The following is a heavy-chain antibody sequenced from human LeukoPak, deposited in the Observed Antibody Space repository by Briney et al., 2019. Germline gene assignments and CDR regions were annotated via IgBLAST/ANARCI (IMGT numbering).Heavy chain of an antibody. Sequence: SETLSLTCAVYGGSFSGYYWSWIRQPPGKGLEWIGEINHSGSTNYNPSLKSRVTIPVDTSKNQFSLKLSSVTAADTAVYYCARGILTAVAATRRNWFDPWGQGTLVTVSS. V-gene: IGHV4-34*01. J-gene: IGHJ5*02. CDR3: ARGILTAVAATRRNWFDP. CDR2: INHSGST. CDR1: GGSFSGYY. D-gene: IGHD6-19*01.